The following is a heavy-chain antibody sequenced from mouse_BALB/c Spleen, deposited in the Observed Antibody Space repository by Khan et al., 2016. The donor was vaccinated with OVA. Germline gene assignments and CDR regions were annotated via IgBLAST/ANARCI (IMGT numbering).Heavy chain of an antibody. CDR1: GFTFTDYY. Sequence: EVELVESGGGLVQPGGSLRLSCATSGFTFTDYYMSWVRQPPGKSLEWLSFIRNKAKGYTTEYSAPVKGRFTISRDNYQSIVYLQMNTLRAEDSATYCCAGETVVDVYWYLDVWGAGTTVTVSS. CDR3: AGETVVDVYWYLDV. D-gene: IGHD1-1*01. J-gene: IGHJ1*01. V-gene: IGHV7-3*02. CDR2: IRNKAKGYTT.